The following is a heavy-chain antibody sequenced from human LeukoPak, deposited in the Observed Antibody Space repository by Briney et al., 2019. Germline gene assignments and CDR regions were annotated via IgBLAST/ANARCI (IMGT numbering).Heavy chain of an antibody. J-gene: IGHJ4*02. V-gene: IGHV1-2*02. CDR1: GYSFTGYY. D-gene: IGHD6-19*01. CDR3: ARFAVHRRLTVAGQFGLDY. CDR2: INPDGGVT. Sequence: ASVKVSCKASGYSFTGYYIHWVRQAPGQGLEWMGWINPDGGVTKSAQNFQGRVTMARDKSINTVYMELSSLRSEDTAVYYCARFAVHRRLTVAGQFGLDYWGQGTLVTVSS.